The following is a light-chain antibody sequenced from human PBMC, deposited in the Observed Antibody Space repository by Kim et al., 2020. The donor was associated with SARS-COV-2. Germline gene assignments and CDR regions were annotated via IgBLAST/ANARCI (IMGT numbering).Light chain of an antibody. CDR3: QQTYSASRT. CDR1: QDISRY. V-gene: IGKV1-39*01. J-gene: IGKJ1*01. CDR2: TAS. Sequence: DIQMTQSQSSLSASVGDRVTITCRASQDISRYLNWYQQKPGKAPKLLIYTASSLQSGVRSRFTGSGSETDFTLTISSLQPEDFATYYCQQTYSASRTFGQGTKVDIK.